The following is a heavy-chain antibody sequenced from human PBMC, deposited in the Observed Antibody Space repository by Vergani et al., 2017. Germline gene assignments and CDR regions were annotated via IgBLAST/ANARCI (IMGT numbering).Heavy chain of an antibody. CDR1: GFTFSDYY. V-gene: IGHV3-11*01. J-gene: IGHJ6*03. CDR3: ARVRYCSGGSCSPYFYYYYYYMDV. CDR2: ISSSGSTI. Sequence: QVQLVESGGGLVKPGGSLRLSCAASGFTFSDYYMSWIRQAPGKGLEWVSYISSSGSTIYYADSVKGRFTISRDNAKNSLYLQMNSLMAEDTAVYYCARVRYCSGGSCSPYFYYYYYYMDVWGKGTTVTVSS. D-gene: IGHD2-15*01.